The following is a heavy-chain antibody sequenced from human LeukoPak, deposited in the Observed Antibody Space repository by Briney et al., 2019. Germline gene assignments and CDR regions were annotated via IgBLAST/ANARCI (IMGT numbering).Heavy chain of an antibody. J-gene: IGHJ4*02. D-gene: IGHD3-22*01. CDR2: INHSGST. CDR3: ATLGYYYDSSGYDFDY. V-gene: IGHV4-34*01. Sequence: SETLSLTCAVYGGSFSGYYWSWIRQPPGKGLEWIGEINHSGSTNYNPSLKSRVTISVDTSKNQFSLKLSSVTAADTAVYYCATLGYYYDSSGYDFDYWGQGTLVTVSS. CDR1: GGSFSGYY.